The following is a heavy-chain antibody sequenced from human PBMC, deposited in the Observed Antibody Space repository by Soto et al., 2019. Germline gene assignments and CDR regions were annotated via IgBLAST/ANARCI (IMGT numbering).Heavy chain of an antibody. V-gene: IGHV1-69*08. CDR2: IIPILGRA. CDR3: ARDNIGYIGFWYFDL. CDR1: GGTFSIYT. D-gene: IGHD5-12*01. J-gene: IGHJ2*01. Sequence: QVQLVQSGAEVKKPGSSVKVSCKASGGTFSIYTISWVRQAPGQGLEGMGRIIPILGRANYAQKFKGRVTITADKSTSTTYMELRSLRSEDKAVYYCARDNIGYIGFWYFDLWGRGTLVTVSS.